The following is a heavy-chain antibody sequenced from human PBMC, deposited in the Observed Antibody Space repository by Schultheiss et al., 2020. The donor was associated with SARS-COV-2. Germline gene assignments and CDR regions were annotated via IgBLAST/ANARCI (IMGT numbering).Heavy chain of an antibody. CDR2: ISSGGSTI. V-gene: IGHV3-11*01. D-gene: IGHD2/OR15-2a*01. CDR1: GFSFDDYA. J-gene: IGHJ6*02. Sequence: GGSLRLSCADSGFSFDDYAMHWVRKAPGKGLEWVSYISSGGSTIYYADFVKGRFTISRDNAKDSLYLQLNSLRAEDTAVYYCARDNTYFGPMDVWGQGTTVTVSS. CDR3: ARDNTYFGPMDV.